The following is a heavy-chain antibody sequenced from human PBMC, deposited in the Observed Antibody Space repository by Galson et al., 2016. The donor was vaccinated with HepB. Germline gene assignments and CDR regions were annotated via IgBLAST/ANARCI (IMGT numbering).Heavy chain of an antibody. CDR1: GFTFSSFS. D-gene: IGHD5-24*01. J-gene: IGHJ4*02. CDR3: ARDGGGGYNLDY. CDR2: ISSSSDTI. Sequence: LRLSCAVSGFTFSSFSMNWVRQAPGKGLEWVSYISSSSDTIYYADSVKGRFTISRDNAENSVYLQMNSLRDEDTAVYYCARDGGGGYNLDYWGQGTLVTVSS. V-gene: IGHV3-48*02.